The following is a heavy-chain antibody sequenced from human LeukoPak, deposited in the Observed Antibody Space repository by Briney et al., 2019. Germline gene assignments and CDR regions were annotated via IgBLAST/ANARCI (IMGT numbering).Heavy chain of an antibody. CDR3: AKDRTTVTTFADY. J-gene: IGHJ4*02. Sequence: GGSLRLSCAASGFTYSNYAMSWVRQAPGKGLEWVAVIWYDGSNKYYADSVKGRFTISRDNSKNTLYLQMNSLRAEDTAVYYCAKDRTTVTTFADYWGQGTLVTVSS. V-gene: IGHV3-33*06. D-gene: IGHD4-17*01. CDR1: GFTYSNYA. CDR2: IWYDGSNK.